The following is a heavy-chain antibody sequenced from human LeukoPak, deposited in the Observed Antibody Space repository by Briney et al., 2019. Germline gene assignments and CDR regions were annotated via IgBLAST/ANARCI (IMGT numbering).Heavy chain of an antibody. CDR2: INNDGSYI. CDR1: GFIFSSSA. CDR3: ARGAAEYYYDSSGSELGY. J-gene: IGHJ4*02. Sequence: PGGSLRLSCAASGFIFSSSAMNWVRQAPGKGLEWVSSINNDGSYIYYAGSVKGRFTISRDNAKNSLYLRLNSLRDEDTAVYYCARGAAEYYYDSSGSELGYWGQGTLVTVSS. V-gene: IGHV3-21*01. D-gene: IGHD3-22*01.